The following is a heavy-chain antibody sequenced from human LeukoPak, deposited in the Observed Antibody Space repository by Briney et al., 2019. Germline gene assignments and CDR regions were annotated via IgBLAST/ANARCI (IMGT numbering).Heavy chain of an antibody. Sequence: GASVKVSCKASGYTFTGYYMHWVRQAPGQGLEWMGWINPNSGGTNYAQKFQGRVTMTRDTSISTAYMELSRLRSDDTAVYYCAGRQLGYCSSTSCYRFDYWGQGTLVTVSS. V-gene: IGHV1-2*02. CDR2: INPNSGGT. CDR3: AGRQLGYCSSTSCYRFDY. D-gene: IGHD2-2*02. CDR1: GYTFTGYY. J-gene: IGHJ4*02.